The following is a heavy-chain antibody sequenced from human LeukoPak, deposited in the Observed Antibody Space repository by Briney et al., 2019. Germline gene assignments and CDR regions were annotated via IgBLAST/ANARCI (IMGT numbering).Heavy chain of an antibody. V-gene: IGHV3-7*01. D-gene: IGHD6-19*01. CDR3: ARDEYSSGWYNYFQH. J-gene: IGHJ1*01. CDR2: IKQDGSEK. CDR1: GFTFSSYW. Sequence: GGSLRLSCAASGFTFSSYWMSWVRQAPGKGLEWVANIKQDGSEKYYVDSVKGRFTISRDNAKNSLYLQVNSLRAEDTAVYYCARDEYSSGWYNYFQHWGQGTLVTVSS.